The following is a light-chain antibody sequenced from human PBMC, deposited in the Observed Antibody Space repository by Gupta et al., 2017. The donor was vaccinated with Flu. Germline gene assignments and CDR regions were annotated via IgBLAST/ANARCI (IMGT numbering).Light chain of an antibody. V-gene: IGLV1-47*01. CDR2: RND. CDR1: SSNLGSNY. J-gene: IGLJ3*02. Sequence: QSVLTLPPSASCTPGLSVTISFSGSSSNLGSNYAYCYPQLPGTAPKLLIYRNDQRPSGVPDRFSGSKSGTSASLAISGLRSEDEADYYCAAWDASLSGWVFGGGTKLTIL. CDR3: AAWDASLSGWV.